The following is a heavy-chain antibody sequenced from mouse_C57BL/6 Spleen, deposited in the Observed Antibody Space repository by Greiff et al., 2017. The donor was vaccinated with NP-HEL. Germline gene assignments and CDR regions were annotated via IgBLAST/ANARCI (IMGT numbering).Heavy chain of an antibody. CDR3: ARTYYYGSSYLYFDV. Sequence: VQLQQPGAELVKPGASVKLSCKASGYTFTSYWMHWVKQRPGQGLEWIGMIHPNSGSTNYNEKFKSKATLTVDKSSSTAYMQLSSLTSEDSAVYYCARTYYYGSSYLYFDVWGTGTTVTVSS. CDR1: GYTFTSYW. CDR2: IHPNSGST. J-gene: IGHJ1*03. V-gene: IGHV1-64*01. D-gene: IGHD1-1*01.